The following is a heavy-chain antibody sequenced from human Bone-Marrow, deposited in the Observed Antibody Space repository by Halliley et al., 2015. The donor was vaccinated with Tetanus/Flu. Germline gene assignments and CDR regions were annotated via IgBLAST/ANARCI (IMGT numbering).Heavy chain of an antibody. Sequence: ECLSFISSTSSHSSYAESVRGRFTISRDNAKKSLYLQMNSLSAEDTAVYFCARMKYVHFNFDYWGRGVLVTVSS. D-gene: IGHD3-10*02. J-gene: IGHJ4*02. CDR3: ARMKYVHFNFDY. V-gene: IGHV3-11*03. CDR2: ISSTSSHS.